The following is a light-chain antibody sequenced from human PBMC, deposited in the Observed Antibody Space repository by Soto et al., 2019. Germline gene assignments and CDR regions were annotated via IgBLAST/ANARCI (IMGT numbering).Light chain of an antibody. Sequence: EVVLTQSPGTLSLSPGERATLSCRASQSVSSSCLAWYQQKPGQAPRLLIYGASSRATDIPDRFSGSGSGTDFALTISRLEPEDFAVYYCQQYGTSSLTFGGGTKVEIK. CDR1: QSVSSSC. CDR3: QQYGTSSLT. CDR2: GAS. V-gene: IGKV3-20*01. J-gene: IGKJ4*01.